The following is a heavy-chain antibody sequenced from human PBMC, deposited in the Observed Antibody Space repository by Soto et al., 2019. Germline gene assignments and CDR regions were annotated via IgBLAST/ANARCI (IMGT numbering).Heavy chain of an antibody. CDR2: IDPSDSQT. V-gene: IGHV5-10-1*01. CDR3: ARQIYDSDTGPNFQYYFDS. J-gene: IGHJ4*02. D-gene: IGHD3-22*01. CDR1: GYSFAGYW. Sequence: GESLKISCKGSGYSFAGYWITWVRQKPGKGLEWMGRIDPSDSQTYYSPSFRGHVTISVTKSITTVFLQWSSLRASDTTMYYCARQIYDSDTGPNFQYYFDSWGQGTPVTVSS.